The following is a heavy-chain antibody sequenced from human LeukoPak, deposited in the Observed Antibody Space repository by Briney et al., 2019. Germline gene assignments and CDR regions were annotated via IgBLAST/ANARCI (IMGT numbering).Heavy chain of an antibody. CDR3: ASGYSSGWYRGWFDP. CDR2: IIPIFGTA. J-gene: IGHJ5*02. V-gene: IGHV1-69*05. CDR1: GGTFSSYA. D-gene: IGHD6-19*01. Sequence: GASVKVSCKASGGTFSSYAISWVRQAPGQGLEWMGGIIPIFGTANYAQKFQGRVTITTDESTRTAYMELSSLRSEDTGVYYCASGYSSGWYRGWFDPWGQGTLVTVSS.